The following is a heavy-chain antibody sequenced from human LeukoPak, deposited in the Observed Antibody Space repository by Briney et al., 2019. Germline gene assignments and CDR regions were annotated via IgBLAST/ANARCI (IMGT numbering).Heavy chain of an antibody. CDR3: ARFARYYDSSGYYSN. Sequence: GGSLRLSCAASGFTFDDYGMSWVRQAPGKGLEWVSGINWNGGSTGYVDSVKGRFTISRDNAKNSLYLQMNSLRAEDTALYYCARFARYYDSSGYYSNWGQGTLVTVSS. J-gene: IGHJ4*02. D-gene: IGHD3-22*01. CDR1: GFTFDDYG. CDR2: INWNGGST. V-gene: IGHV3-20*04.